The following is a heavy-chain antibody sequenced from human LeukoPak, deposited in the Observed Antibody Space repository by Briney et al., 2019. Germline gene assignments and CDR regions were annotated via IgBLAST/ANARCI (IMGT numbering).Heavy chain of an antibody. J-gene: IGHJ4*02. Sequence: GGSLRLSCEASGFTFNNYWMSWVRQSPGKGLEWVANIKQDGSARYYVDSVKGRFTISRDNAKNSLYLQLNSLRAEDTAVYYCAKSSPPPLRYWGQGTLVTVSS. V-gene: IGHV3-7*01. CDR3: AKSSPPPLRY. CDR2: IKQDGSAR. CDR1: GFTFNNYW.